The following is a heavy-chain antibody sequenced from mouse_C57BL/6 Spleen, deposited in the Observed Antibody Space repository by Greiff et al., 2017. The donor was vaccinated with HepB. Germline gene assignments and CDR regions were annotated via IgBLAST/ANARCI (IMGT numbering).Heavy chain of an antibody. CDR2: ISDGGSYT. CDR3: ARDTGNYFDY. V-gene: IGHV5-4*01. D-gene: IGHD1-1*02. Sequence: EVMLVESGGGLVKPGGSLKLSCAASGFTFSSYAMSWVRQTPDKRLEWVATISDGGSYTYYPDNVKGRFTISRDNAKNNLYLQMSHLNSEDTAIYYCARDTGNYFDYWGQGTTLTVSS. J-gene: IGHJ2*01. CDR1: GFTFSSYA.